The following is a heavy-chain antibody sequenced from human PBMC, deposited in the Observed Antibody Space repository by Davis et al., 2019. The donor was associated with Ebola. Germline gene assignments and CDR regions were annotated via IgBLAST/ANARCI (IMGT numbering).Heavy chain of an antibody. CDR2: IYYSGST. J-gene: IGHJ4*02. CDR1: GGSISSGGYY. D-gene: IGHD5-18*01. Sequence: LRLSCTVSGGSISSGGYYWSWIRQHPGKGLEWIGYIYYSGSTYYNPSLKSRVTISVDTSKNQFSLKLSSVTAADTAVYYCARHVYSYAKSVDHFDYWGQGTLVTVSS. CDR3: ARHVYSYAKSVDHFDY. V-gene: IGHV4-31*03.